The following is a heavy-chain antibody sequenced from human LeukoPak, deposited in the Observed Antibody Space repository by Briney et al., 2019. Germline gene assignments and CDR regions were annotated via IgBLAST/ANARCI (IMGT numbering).Heavy chain of an antibody. CDR2: ISSSSSYI. D-gene: IGHD3-22*01. J-gene: IGHJ3*02. Sequence: PGGSLRLSCAASGFTFSSYSMNWVRQAPGKGLEWVSSISSSSSYIYYADSVKGRFTISRDNAKNSLYLQMNSLRAEDTAVYYCARDTYYYDSSGWDAFDIWGQGTMVTVSS. V-gene: IGHV3-21*01. CDR3: ARDTYYYDSSGWDAFDI. CDR1: GFTFSSYS.